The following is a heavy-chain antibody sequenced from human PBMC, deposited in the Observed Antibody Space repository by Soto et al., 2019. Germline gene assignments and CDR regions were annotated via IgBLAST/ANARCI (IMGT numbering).Heavy chain of an antibody. Sequence: PSETLSLTCTVSGGSISSYYWSWIRQPPGKGLEWIGYIYYTGSTNYNPSLKSRVTISVDTSKNQFSLKLNSVTAADTAVYYCARRWGTTFDYWGQGTLVTVSS. D-gene: IGHD3-16*01. CDR3: ARRWGTTFDY. J-gene: IGHJ4*02. CDR1: GGSISSYY. V-gene: IGHV4-59*01. CDR2: IYYTGST.